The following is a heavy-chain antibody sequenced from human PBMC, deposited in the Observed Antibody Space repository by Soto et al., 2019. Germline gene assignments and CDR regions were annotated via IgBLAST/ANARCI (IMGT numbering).Heavy chain of an antibody. CDR1: GFTFSNYA. Sequence: EVQLLESGGGLVQPGGSLRLSCAASGFTFSNYAMNWVRQAPGTGLEWVSTINSTTGATYYADSVKGRFTISRDNSKNILYLEMNTLRAEDTAVYYCAKVTGLQGMRLPRDYWGQGTLVTVSS. CDR2: INSTTGAT. V-gene: IGHV3-23*01. CDR3: AKVTGLQGMRLPRDY. J-gene: IGHJ4*02. D-gene: IGHD2-21*02.